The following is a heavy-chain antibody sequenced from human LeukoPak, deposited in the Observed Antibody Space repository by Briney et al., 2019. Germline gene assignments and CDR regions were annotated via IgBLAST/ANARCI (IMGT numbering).Heavy chain of an antibody. CDR1: GFTFSRHG. D-gene: IGHD6-6*01. CDR3: AKAAVVSVYYYYYMDV. V-gene: IGHV3-30*02. J-gene: IGHJ6*03. Sequence: AGGSLRLSCAASGFTFSRHGMHWVRQAPGKGLEWVTFIRINATNKSYADSVRGRFAISRDDSKSTLYLEMNSLRAEDSAVYYCAKAAVVSVYYYYYMDVWGKGTTVTVSS. CDR2: IRINATNK.